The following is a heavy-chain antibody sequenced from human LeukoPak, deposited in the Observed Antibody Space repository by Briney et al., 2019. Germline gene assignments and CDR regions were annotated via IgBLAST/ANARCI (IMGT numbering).Heavy chain of an antibody. J-gene: IGHJ4*02. Sequence: SETLSLTCSVTGRSINEYYWNWIRQPPGKGLEWIAYISYSGSTNFNPSLKSRVTISLDTSKNQFSLKLSSVTAADTAVYYCARGANWGSPDYWGQGTLVTVSS. CDR2: ISYSGST. CDR1: GRSINEYY. D-gene: IGHD7-27*01. V-gene: IGHV4-59*01. CDR3: ARGANWGSPDY.